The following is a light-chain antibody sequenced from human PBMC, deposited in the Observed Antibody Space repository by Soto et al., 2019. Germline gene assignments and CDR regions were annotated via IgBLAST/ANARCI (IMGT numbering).Light chain of an antibody. CDR1: QSISSH. CDR2: GAS. Sequence: EIVMTQSPATLSVSPGERATLSCRASQSISSHIVWYQQKPGQAPRLVIYGASTRVTGIPARFSGSGSGTEFTLTISSVQSEDFAVYYCQQYNDWPPWTFGQGTKVEIK. V-gene: IGKV3D-15*01. J-gene: IGKJ1*01. CDR3: QQYNDWPPWT.